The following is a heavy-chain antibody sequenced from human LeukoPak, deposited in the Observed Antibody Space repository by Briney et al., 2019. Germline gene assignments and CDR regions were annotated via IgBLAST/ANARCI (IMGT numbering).Heavy chain of an antibody. D-gene: IGHD6-19*01. Sequence: GGSLRLSCAASGFTFSSYAMSWVRQAPGKGLEWVSGISGSGGSTNYAESVKGRFTISRDNYKNRLYMQMNRLRGEDTAVYYCAKGVARTDYWGQGTLVTVSS. J-gene: IGHJ4*02. CDR2: ISGSGGST. CDR1: GFTFSSYA. CDR3: AKGVARTDY. V-gene: IGHV3-23*01.